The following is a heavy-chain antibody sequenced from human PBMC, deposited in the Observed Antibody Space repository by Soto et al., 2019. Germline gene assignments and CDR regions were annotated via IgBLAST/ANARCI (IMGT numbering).Heavy chain of an antibody. CDR1: GFTFSSYA. V-gene: IGHV3-48*02. J-gene: IGHJ6*02. CDR3: ASGYYYGLDV. CDR2: ITSTTSTI. Sequence: PGGSLRLSCAASGFTFSSYAMNWVRRAPGKGLEWVSYITSTTSTIKYADSVKGRFTISRDNAKNSLYLQMNSLRDEDTAVYYCASGYYYGLDVWGQGTTVTVSS.